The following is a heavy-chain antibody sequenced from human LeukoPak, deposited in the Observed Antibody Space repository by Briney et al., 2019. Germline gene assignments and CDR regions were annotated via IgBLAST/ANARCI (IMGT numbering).Heavy chain of an antibody. CDR2: INSSGTGS. CDR3: TRDKISYRNNVTCLHWFDS. J-gene: IGHJ5*01. V-gene: IGHV3-74*01. Sequence: AGGSLRLSCAASGFHFGSYWMHWVRHVPGKGLVWFSHINSSGTGSSYVYSVKGRFTISRDNGKNTLYLQMNSLRVEDTAVYYCTRDKISYRNNVTCLHWFDSWGQGSLVTVSS. CDR1: GFHFGSYW. D-gene: IGHD2-8*01.